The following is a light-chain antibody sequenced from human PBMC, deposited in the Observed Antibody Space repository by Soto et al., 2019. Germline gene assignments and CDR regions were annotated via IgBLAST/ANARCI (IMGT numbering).Light chain of an antibody. V-gene: IGKV3D-11*01. CDR1: QAVNTS. J-gene: IGKJ3*01. CDR3: QHRNNRPFS. CDR2: LAS. Sequence: EIVLTPSPATLSSFPGDRVTLSCRARQAVNTSLAWYQHKPRQAPRLLLYLASNRADGVPARFSGSGSGTEFTLTISSLEPEDFAVYYCQHRNNRPFSFGPGTKVDIK.